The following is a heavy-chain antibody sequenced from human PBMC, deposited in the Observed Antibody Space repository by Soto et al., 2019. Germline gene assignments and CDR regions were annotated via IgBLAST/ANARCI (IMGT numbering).Heavy chain of an antibody. Sequence: GGSLRLSCAASGFTFSSYAMSWVRQAPGKGLEWVSAISGSGGSTYYADSVKGRFTISRDNSKNTLYLQMNSLRAEDTAVYYCAKDAVEQWLVHPRSYFDYWGQGTLVTVSS. CDR3: AKDAVEQWLVHPRSYFDY. J-gene: IGHJ4*02. CDR2: ISGSGGST. CDR1: GFTFSSYA. D-gene: IGHD6-19*01. V-gene: IGHV3-23*01.